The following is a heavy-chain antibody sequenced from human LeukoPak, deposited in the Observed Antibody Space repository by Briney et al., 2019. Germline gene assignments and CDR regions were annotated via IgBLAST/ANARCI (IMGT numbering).Heavy chain of an antibody. V-gene: IGHV4-34*01. D-gene: IGHD7-27*01. CDR2: INHSGST. J-gene: IGHJ4*02. CDR1: GGSISSHY. CDR3: ARATGVDFDY. Sequence: SETLSLTCAVSGGSISSHYWSWIRQPPGKGLEWIGEINHSGSTNYNPSLKSRVTISVDTSKNQFSLKLSSVTAADTAVYYCARATGVDFDYWGQGTLVTVSS.